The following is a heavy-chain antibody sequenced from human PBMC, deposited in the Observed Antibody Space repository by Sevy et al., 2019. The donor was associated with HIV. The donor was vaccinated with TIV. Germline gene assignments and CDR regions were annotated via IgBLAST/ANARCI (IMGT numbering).Heavy chain of an antibody. J-gene: IGHJ4*02. CDR2: FDPEDGET. CDR1: GFTLSEVS. D-gene: IGHD3-22*01. Sequence: VSVKVSCKVSGFTLSEVSMHWVRQAPGKGLEWMGTFDPEDGETIYAQKFQGRVTMTEDTSTDTAYMELSSLRSEDTAVFYCTITKDYYDNSGYPFDYWGQGTLVTVSS. CDR3: TITKDYYDNSGYPFDY. V-gene: IGHV1-24*01.